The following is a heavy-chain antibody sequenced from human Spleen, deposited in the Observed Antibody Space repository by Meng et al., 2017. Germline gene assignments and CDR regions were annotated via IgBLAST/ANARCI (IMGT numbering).Heavy chain of an antibody. Sequence: GESLKISCAAAGFTFGSYWMTWVRQAPGKGLEWVASIKEDGSGRYYVDSVKGQFTISRDNAKNSLYLQMNSLRGEDTAVYYCARVSTMVRGRVGSYYHYFGMDVWGQGTTVTVSS. V-gene: IGHV3-7*01. CDR2: IKEDGSGR. D-gene: IGHD3-10*01. CDR3: ARVSTMVRGRVGSYYHYFGMDV. CDR1: GFTFGSYW. J-gene: IGHJ6*02.